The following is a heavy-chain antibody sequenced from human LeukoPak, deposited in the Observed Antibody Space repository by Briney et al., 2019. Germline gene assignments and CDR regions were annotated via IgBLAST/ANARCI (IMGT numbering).Heavy chain of an antibody. D-gene: IGHD2-21*02. CDR2: IIDGRS. V-gene: IGHV3-7*01. CDR3: ARHIPGGVYYLDF. CDR1: AFTFNTYC. J-gene: IGHJ4*02. Sequence: GGSLTLSCATFAFTFNTYCWGQLLQTPCLCLRWVPDIIDGRSYVESVEGRFIISRDNANSSLYLQLNSLRVDDTAVYYCARHIPGGVYYLDFWGQGTLVAVSS.